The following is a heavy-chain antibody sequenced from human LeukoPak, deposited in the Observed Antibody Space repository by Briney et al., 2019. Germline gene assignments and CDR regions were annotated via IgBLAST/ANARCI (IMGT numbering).Heavy chain of an antibody. V-gene: IGHV4-39*01. J-gene: IGHJ4*02. Sequence: PSETLSLTCTVSGGSISSSSYYWGWIRQPPGKGLEWIGSSYYSGSTYYNPCLKSRVNISVDTPKNQFSLKLGSVTAAYTAVYYCASPPNGDAGGYFDYWGQGTLVTVSS. D-gene: IGHD4-17*01. CDR2: SYYSGST. CDR1: GGSISSSSYY. CDR3: ASPPNGDAGGYFDY.